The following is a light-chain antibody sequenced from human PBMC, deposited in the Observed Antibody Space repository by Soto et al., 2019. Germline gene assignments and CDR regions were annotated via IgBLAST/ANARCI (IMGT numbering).Light chain of an antibody. CDR2: DAS. V-gene: IGKV1-5*01. Sequence: DIQMTQSPSTLSASVGDRVTITCRASQSVSSWLAWYQQKPGKAPKVQIYDASSLERGVPSRFSGSGSGTEFTLTISSLQPDDFATYYCQQYNSYPWTFGQGTKVDNK. J-gene: IGKJ1*01. CDR3: QQYNSYPWT. CDR1: QSVSSW.